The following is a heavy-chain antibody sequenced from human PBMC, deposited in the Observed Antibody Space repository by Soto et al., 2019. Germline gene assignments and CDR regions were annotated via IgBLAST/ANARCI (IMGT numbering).Heavy chain of an antibody. CDR3: ARHSSYGGSVYYFDY. V-gene: IGHV4-59*08. Sequence: SDTLSRTCTVSGGAISSYYWRWIRQPPGKGLEWIGYIYYSGSTNYNPSLKSRVTISVDTSKNQFSLKLSSVTAADTAVYYCARHSSYGGSVYYFDYWGHRTLVTVSS. D-gene: IGHD4-17*01. J-gene: IGHJ4*01. CDR2: IYYSGST. CDR1: GGAISSYY.